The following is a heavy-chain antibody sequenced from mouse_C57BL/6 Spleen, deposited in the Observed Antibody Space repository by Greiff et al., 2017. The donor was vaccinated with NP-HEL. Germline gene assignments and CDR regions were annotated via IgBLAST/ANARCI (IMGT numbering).Heavy chain of an antibody. CDR1: GYAFSSSW. Sequence: ESGPELVKPGASVKISCKASGYAFSSSWMNWVKQRPGKGLEWIGRIYPGDGDTNYNGKFKGKATLTADKSSSTAYMQLSSLTSEDSAVYFCARSPYYYGSSYYFDYWGQGTTLTVSS. V-gene: IGHV1-82*01. J-gene: IGHJ2*01. CDR3: ARSPYYYGSSYYFDY. D-gene: IGHD1-1*01. CDR2: IYPGDGDT.